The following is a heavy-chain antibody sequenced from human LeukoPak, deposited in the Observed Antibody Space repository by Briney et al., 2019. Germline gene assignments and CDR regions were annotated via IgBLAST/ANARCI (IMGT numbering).Heavy chain of an antibody. CDR3: ARVVRGVIITAPLGY. V-gene: IGHV1-24*01. J-gene: IGHJ4*02. Sequence: ASVKVSCKVSGYTLTELSMHWVRQAPGKGLEWMGGFDPEDGETIYAQKFQGRVTMTEDTSTDTAYMELSSLRSDDTAVYYCARVVRGVIITAPLGYWGQGTLVTVSS. CDR2: FDPEDGET. CDR1: GYTLTELS. D-gene: IGHD3-10*02.